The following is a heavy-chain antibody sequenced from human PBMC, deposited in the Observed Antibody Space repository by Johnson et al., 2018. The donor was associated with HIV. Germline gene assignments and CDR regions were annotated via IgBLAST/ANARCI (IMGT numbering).Heavy chain of an antibody. J-gene: IGHJ3*02. CDR3: AKVEQQLAAFDI. Sequence: QVQLVESGGGVVQPERSLRLSCAASGFTFSGYGMHWVRQAPGKGLEWEAVISYDGSNKYYADSVKGRFTISRDNSKNTLYLQMNSLRAEDTAVYYCAKVEQQLAAFDIWGQGTMVTVSS. V-gene: IGHV3-30*19. CDR2: ISYDGSNK. CDR1: GFTFSGYG. D-gene: IGHD6-13*01.